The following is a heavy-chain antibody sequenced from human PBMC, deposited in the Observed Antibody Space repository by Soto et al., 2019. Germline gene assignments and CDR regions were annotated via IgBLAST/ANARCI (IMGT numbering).Heavy chain of an antibody. CDR1: GCTFSPYT. Sequence: QVQLVQSGAEVKKPGSSVKVSCKASGCTFSPYTINWVRQAPGQGLEWMGRIIPFHGVTNYAQKFQARVTITADKSTSTAYTELSGLRFEDTAMYYCTRDWEITVSTWSFGGFWGRGTRVTVSS. CDR3: TRDWEITVSTWSFGGF. CDR2: IIPFHGVT. D-gene: IGHD3-10*01. V-gene: IGHV1-69*08. J-gene: IGHJ4*02.